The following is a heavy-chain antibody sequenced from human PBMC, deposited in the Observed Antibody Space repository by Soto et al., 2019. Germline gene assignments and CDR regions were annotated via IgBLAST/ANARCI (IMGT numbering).Heavy chain of an antibody. CDR3: ARAGGSPTTTYYYYGMDV. Sequence: GGSLRLSCAASGFTVSSNYMSWVRRAPGKGLEWVSVIYSGGSTYYADSVKGRFTISRDNSKNTLYLQMNSLRAEDTAVYYCARAGGSPTTTYYYYGMDVWGQGTTVTVSS. D-gene: IGHD1-26*01. V-gene: IGHV3-53*01. J-gene: IGHJ6*02. CDR2: IYSGGST. CDR1: GFTVSSNY.